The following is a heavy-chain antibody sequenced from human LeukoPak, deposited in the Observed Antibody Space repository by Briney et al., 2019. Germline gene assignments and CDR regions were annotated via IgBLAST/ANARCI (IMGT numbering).Heavy chain of an antibody. CDR2: IYDSGST. Sequence: PSETLSLTCTVSGGSISTYYWSWIRQPPGEGLEWIGYIYDSGSTSYNPSLKSRVTISIDTSKSQFSLNLSSVTAADTAVYYCARQGARDYNIHWFDPWGQGTLVTVSS. CDR3: ARQGARDYNIHWFDP. J-gene: IGHJ5*02. D-gene: IGHD1-14*01. V-gene: IGHV4-59*08. CDR1: GGSISTYY.